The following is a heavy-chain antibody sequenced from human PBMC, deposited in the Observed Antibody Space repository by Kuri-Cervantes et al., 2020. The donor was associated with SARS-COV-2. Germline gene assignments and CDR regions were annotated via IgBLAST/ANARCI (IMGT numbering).Heavy chain of an antibody. D-gene: IGHD6-19*01. Sequence: GGSLRLSCAASGFTFSSSAMSWVRQAPGKGLEWVSAISGSGGSTYYADSVKGRFTISRYNSKNTLYLQMNSLRAEDTAVYYCAKDWLPDDAFDIWGQGTRVTVSS. CDR3: AKDWLPDDAFDI. V-gene: IGHV3-23*01. CDR2: ISGSGGST. CDR1: GFTFSSSA. J-gene: IGHJ3*02.